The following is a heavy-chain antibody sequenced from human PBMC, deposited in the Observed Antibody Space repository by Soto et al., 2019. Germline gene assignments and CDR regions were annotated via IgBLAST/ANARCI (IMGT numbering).Heavy chain of an antibody. D-gene: IGHD1-26*01. Sequence: GGSLRLSCAASGFTFSSYGMHWVRQAPGKGLEWVEVIWYDGSNKYYADSVKGRFTISRDNSKNTLYLQMNSLRAEDTAVYYCARAGLLNPRDYYGMDVWGQGTTVTVSS. CDR3: ARAGLLNPRDYYGMDV. CDR1: GFTFSSYG. CDR2: IWYDGSNK. V-gene: IGHV3-33*01. J-gene: IGHJ6*02.